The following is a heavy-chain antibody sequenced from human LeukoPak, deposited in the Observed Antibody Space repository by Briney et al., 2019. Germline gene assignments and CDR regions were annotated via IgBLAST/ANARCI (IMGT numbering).Heavy chain of an antibody. CDR2: IGTGGDT. CDR1: GFTFSSYD. Sequence: PGGSLRLSCAAPGFTFSSYDMHWVRQATGKGLEWVSAIGTGGDTYYPASVKGRFTISRENAKNSLYLQMNSLRAEDTAVYYCVRQGTPHGNFDYWGQGTLVTVSS. J-gene: IGHJ4*02. D-gene: IGHD1/OR15-1a*01. V-gene: IGHV3-13*01. CDR3: VRQGTPHGNFDY.